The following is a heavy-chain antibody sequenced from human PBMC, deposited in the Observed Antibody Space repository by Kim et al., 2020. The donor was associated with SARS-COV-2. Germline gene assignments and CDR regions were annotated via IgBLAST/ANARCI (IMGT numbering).Heavy chain of an antibody. CDR3: AKESIAAPGDGMDV. D-gene: IGHD6-13*01. V-gene: IGHV3-23*01. J-gene: IGHJ6*02. Sequence: ADSVKGRFTISRDNSKNTLYLQMSSLRAEDTAVYYCAKESIAAPGDGMDVWGQGTTVTVSS.